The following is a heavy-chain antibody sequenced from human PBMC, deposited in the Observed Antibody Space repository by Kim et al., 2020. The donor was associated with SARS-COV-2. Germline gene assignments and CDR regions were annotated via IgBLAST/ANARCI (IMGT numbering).Heavy chain of an antibody. J-gene: IGHJ4*02. CDR2: IYTSGST. D-gene: IGHD4-17*01. CDR3: ARDFLDDDYLNLDY. Sequence: SETLSLTCTVSGGSISSYYWSWIRQPAGKGLEWIGRIYTSGSTNYNPSLKSRVTMSVDTSKNQFSLKLSSVTAADTAVYYCARDFLDDDYLNLDYWGQGTLVTVSS. V-gene: IGHV4-4*07. CDR1: GGSISSYY.